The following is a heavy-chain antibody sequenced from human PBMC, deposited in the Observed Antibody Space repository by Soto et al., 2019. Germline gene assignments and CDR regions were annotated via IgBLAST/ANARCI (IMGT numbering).Heavy chain of an antibody. D-gene: IGHD4-17*01. V-gene: IGHV3-21*01. CDR1: GFTFSGYS. J-gene: IGHJ6*02. CDR3: ARVYGDYAGGYYYYGMDV. Sequence: GGSLRLSCAASGFTFSGYSMNWVRQAPGKGLEWVSSISSSSSYIYYADSVKGRFTISRDNAKNSLYLQMNSLRAEDTAVYCCARVYGDYAGGYYYYGMDVWGQGTTVTVSS. CDR2: ISSSSSYI.